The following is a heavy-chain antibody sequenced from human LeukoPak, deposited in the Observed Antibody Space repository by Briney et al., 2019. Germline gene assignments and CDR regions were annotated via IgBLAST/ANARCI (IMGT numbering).Heavy chain of an antibody. J-gene: IGHJ4*02. CDR2: ISSSSSYI. D-gene: IGHD7-27*01. Sequence: PGGSLRLSCAASGFTFSSYSMNWFRQAPGKGLEWVSSISSSSSYIYYADSVKGRFTISRDNAKNSLYLQMNSLRAEDTAVYYCARAGLGIPYFDYWGQGTLVTVSS. CDR1: GFTFSSYS. CDR3: ARAGLGIPYFDY. V-gene: IGHV3-21*01.